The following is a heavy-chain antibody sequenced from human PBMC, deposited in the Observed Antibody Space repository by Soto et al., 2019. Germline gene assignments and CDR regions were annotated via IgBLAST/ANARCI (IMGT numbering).Heavy chain of an antibody. CDR2: INPSGGGT. CDR1: GYTFTSYY. D-gene: IGHD4-17*01. J-gene: IGHJ4*02. Sequence: ASVKVSCKASGYTFTSYYIHWVRQAPGQGLEWMGIINPSGGGTSYAQKFQGRVTITRDTSASTAYMELSSLRSEDTAVYYCATFYGDYVSYWGQGTLVTVSS. CDR3: ATFYGDYVSY. V-gene: IGHV1-46*01.